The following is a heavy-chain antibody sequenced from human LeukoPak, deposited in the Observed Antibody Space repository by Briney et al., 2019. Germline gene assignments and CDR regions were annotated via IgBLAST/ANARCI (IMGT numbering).Heavy chain of an antibody. J-gene: IGHJ3*02. CDR2: ISAYSGNT. D-gene: IGHD6-19*01. V-gene: IGHV1-18*01. Sequence: PVASVRVSCKASGYIFSSYGISWVRQAPGQGLQWMGWISAYSGNTNYAQKLQGRVTMTTDTSTSTAYMELRSLRSDDTAVYYCARFGLGKHIEVAGIPFDIWGQGTMVTVSS. CDR1: GYIFSSYG. CDR3: ARFGLGKHIEVAGIPFDI.